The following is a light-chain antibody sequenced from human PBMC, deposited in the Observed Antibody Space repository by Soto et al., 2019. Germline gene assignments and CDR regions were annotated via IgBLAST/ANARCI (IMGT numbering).Light chain of an antibody. J-gene: IGKJ4*01. V-gene: IGKV3-11*01. Sequence: EVVLTQSPATLSLSPGERATLSCRASESIGNYLAWYQQKLGQAPKLLIYDASHRAIGIPGRFSGDGSGTVFTLTLSSLEPEDFAVYYCQWRSDWPPRLTFGGGTKVEIK. CDR3: QWRSDWPPRLT. CDR2: DAS. CDR1: ESIGNY.